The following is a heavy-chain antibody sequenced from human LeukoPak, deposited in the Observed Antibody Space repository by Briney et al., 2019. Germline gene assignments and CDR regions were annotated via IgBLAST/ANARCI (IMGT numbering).Heavy chain of an antibody. V-gene: IGHV3-30*02. Sequence: PGGSLRLSCAASRFTFSSFGMHWVRQAPGKGLEWVAFIPYDGSNKYYADSVKGRFTISRDNSKNTLFLQMNSLRTEDTAVYYCAKNSLSSRLRYFDYWGQGTLVTVSS. J-gene: IGHJ4*02. CDR1: RFTFSSFG. CDR3: AKNSLSSRLRYFDY. D-gene: IGHD4-17*01. CDR2: IPYDGSNK.